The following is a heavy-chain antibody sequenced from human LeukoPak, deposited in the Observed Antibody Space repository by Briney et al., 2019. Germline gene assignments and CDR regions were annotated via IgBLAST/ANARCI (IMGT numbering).Heavy chain of an antibody. J-gene: IGHJ4*02. CDR3: ATDLPRFLEWLF. Sequence: ASVKVSCKASGYTFTSYGISWVRQAPGQGLEWMGWISAYNGNTNYAQKLQGRVTMTTDTSTSTAYMELSSLRSEDTAVYYCATDLPRFLEWLFWGQGTLVTVSS. D-gene: IGHD3-3*01. V-gene: IGHV1-18*01. CDR1: GYTFTSYG. CDR2: ISAYNGNT.